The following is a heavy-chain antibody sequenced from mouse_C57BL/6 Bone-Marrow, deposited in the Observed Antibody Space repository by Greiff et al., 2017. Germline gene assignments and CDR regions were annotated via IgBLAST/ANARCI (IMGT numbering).Heavy chain of an antibody. Sequence: VQLQQSGPELVKPGASVKISCKASGYTFTDYNMDWVKQSHGKSLEWIGDINPNNGGTIYNQKFKGKATLTVDTSSTTAYMELRGLTSEDNAVYYCARRDWFAYWGQGTLVTVSA. CDR1: GYTFTDYN. J-gene: IGHJ3*01. CDR2: INPNNGGT. CDR3: ARRDWFAY. V-gene: IGHV1-18*01.